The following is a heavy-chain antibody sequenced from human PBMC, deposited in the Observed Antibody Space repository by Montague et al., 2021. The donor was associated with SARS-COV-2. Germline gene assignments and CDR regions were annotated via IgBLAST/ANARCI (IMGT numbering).Heavy chain of an antibody. CDR2: ISHSGGA. Sequence: SETLSLTCAVYGGSFSDYKWTWIRQSPGKGLEWSGQISHSGGANYNPSLKSRVTISVDTATNKFSLKLTSVNVAETAVYYCTRGAPGYWGQGALVTVSS. V-gene: IGHV4-34*01. J-gene: IGHJ4*02. CDR3: TRGAPGY. CDR1: GGSFSDYK.